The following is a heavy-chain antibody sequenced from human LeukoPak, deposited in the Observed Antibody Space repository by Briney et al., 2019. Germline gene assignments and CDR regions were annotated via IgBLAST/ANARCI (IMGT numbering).Heavy chain of an antibody. D-gene: IGHD3-22*01. CDR1: GSTFSSYE. J-gene: IGHJ6*02. V-gene: IGHV3-48*03. CDR2: ISSSGSTI. CDR3: ARLFYYDSSGVYGMDV. Sequence: PGGSLRLSCAASGSTFSSYEMNWVRQAPGKGLGWVSDISSSGSTIYYADSVKGRFTISRDNAKNSLYLQMNSLRVEDTAVYYCARLFYYDSSGVYGMDVWGQGTTVTVSS.